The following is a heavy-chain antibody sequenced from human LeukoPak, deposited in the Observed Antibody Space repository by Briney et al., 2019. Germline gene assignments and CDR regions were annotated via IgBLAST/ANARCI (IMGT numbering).Heavy chain of an antibody. CDR2: IYYSGST. CDR1: GGSISSSSYY. D-gene: IGHD2-2*01. Sequence: SETLSLTCTVSGGSISSSSYYWGWIRQPPGKGLEWIGSIYYSGSTYYNPSLKSRVTISVDTSKNQFSLKLSSVTAADTAVYYCARHGELGYCSSTSCYWFDPWGQGTLVTVSS. CDR3: ARHGELGYCSSTSCYWFDP. J-gene: IGHJ5*02. V-gene: IGHV4-39*01.